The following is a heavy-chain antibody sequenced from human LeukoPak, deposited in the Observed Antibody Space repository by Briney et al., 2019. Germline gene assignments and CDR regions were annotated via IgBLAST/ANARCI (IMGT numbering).Heavy chain of an antibody. J-gene: IGHJ2*01. CDR1: GFTFSSYA. CDR3: AKGAGDIVATFLYWYFDL. Sequence: GGSLRLSCAASGFTFSSYAMSWVRQAPGKGLEWVSAISGSGGSTYYADSVEGRFTISRDNSKNTLYLQMNSLRAEDTAVYYCAKGAGDIVATFLYWYFDLWGRGTLVTVSS. V-gene: IGHV3-23*01. D-gene: IGHD5-12*01. CDR2: ISGSGGST.